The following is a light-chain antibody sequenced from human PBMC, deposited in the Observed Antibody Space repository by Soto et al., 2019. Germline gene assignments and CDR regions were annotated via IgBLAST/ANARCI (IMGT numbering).Light chain of an antibody. CDR2: EVS. CDR3: SSYTSSRTYV. V-gene: IGLV2-14*01. Sequence: QSALTQPRSVSGSPGQSVTISCTGTSSDVGGHNYVSWYQQHPGKAPKLMIYEVSNRPSGVSNRFSGSKSGNTASLTISGLQAEDEADYYCSSYTSSRTYVFGTGTKVTVL. CDR1: SSDVGGHNY. J-gene: IGLJ1*01.